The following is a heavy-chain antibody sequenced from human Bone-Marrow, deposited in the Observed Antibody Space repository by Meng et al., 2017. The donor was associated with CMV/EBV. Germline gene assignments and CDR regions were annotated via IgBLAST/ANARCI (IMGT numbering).Heavy chain of an antibody. V-gene: IGHV3-48*03. CDR2: ISSSGSTI. D-gene: IGHD2-2*01. J-gene: IGHJ6*02. Sequence: GESLKISCAAPGFTFSSYEMNWVRQAPGKGLEWVSYISSSGSTIYYADSVKGRFTISRDNAKNSLYLQMNSLRAEDTAVYYCARLSSRQLHGYYYGMDFWGQGPMVTVSS. CDR1: GFTFSSYE. CDR3: ARLSSRQLHGYYYGMDF.